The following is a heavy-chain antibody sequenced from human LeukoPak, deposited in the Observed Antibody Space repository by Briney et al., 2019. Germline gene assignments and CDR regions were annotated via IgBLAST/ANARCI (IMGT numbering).Heavy chain of an antibody. CDR1: GYTFTSYD. Sequence: ASVKVSCKASGYTFTSYDINWVRQATGQGLEWMGWTNPNSGNTGYAQKFQGRVTMTRNTSISTAYMELSSLRSEDTAVYYCARAPMGWLIHFDYWGQGTLVTVSS. D-gene: IGHD3-3*01. CDR3: ARAPMGWLIHFDY. V-gene: IGHV1-8*01. CDR2: TNPNSGNT. J-gene: IGHJ4*02.